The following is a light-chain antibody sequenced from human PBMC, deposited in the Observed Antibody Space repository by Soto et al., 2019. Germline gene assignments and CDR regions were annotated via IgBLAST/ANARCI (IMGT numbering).Light chain of an antibody. V-gene: IGLV2-23*01. CDR1: SSDVGSYNL. Sequence: QSALTQPASVSGSPGQSITISCTGTSSDVGSYNLVSWYQQHPDKAPNLMIYEGSKRRSGVSNRFSGSKSGNTASLTISGLQPEDEGDYYCCSYTDSGTLIFGGGTRLTVL. J-gene: IGLJ2*01. CDR3: CSYTDSGTLI. CDR2: EGS.